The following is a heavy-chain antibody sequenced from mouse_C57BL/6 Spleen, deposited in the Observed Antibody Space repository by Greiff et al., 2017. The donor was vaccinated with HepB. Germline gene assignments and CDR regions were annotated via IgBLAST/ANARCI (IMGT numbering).Heavy chain of an antibody. V-gene: IGHV5-17*01. CDR3: ARNWAYYFDY. CDR2: ISSGSSTI. Sequence: EVMLVESGGGLVKPGGSLKLSCAASGFTFSDYGMHWVRQAPEKGLEWVAYISSGSSTIYYADTVKGRFTISRDNAKNSLFLQRTSLRSEDTAMYYCARNWAYYFDYWGQGTTLTVSS. CDR1: GFTFSDYG. J-gene: IGHJ2*01. D-gene: IGHD4-1*01.